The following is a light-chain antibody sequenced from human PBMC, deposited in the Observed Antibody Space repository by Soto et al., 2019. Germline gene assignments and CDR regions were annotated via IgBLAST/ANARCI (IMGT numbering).Light chain of an antibody. CDR3: QQYDNLPWT. Sequence: IQMPQSPSSLSASVGDRVAITCQASQDISNYLNWYQQKPGKAPKLLIYDASNLETGVPSRFSGGGSGTDFTFTISSLQPEDIATYYCQQYDNLPWTFGQGTKVEIK. V-gene: IGKV1-33*01. CDR1: QDISNY. CDR2: DAS. J-gene: IGKJ1*01.